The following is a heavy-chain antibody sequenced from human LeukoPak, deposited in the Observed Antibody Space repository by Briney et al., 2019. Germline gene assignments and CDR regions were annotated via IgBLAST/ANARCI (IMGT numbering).Heavy chain of an antibody. D-gene: IGHD3-10*01. CDR2: ISSSGSTI. J-gene: IGHJ4*02. V-gene: IGHV3-48*03. Sequence: SGGSLRLSCAASGFTFSSYEMNWVRQAPGKGLEWVSYISSSGSTIYYADSVKGRFTISRDNAKNSLYLQMNSLRAEDTAVYYCARIWFGGIDYWGQGTLVTVSS. CDR1: GFTFSSYE. CDR3: ARIWFGGIDY.